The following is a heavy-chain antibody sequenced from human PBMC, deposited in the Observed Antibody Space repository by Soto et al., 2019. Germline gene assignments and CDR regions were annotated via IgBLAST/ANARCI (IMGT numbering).Heavy chain of an antibody. Sequence: EVQLLESGGGLVQPGGSLRLSCAASGFTFSSYAMRWVRQAPGKGLEWVSAISGSGDSTYYADSVKGRFTISRDNSKNTLYRRRNSVRAEDTAKYDCARRGSGSYYDYWGQGTLVTVSS. D-gene: IGHD1-26*01. CDR3: ARRGSGSYYDY. CDR2: ISGSGDST. CDR1: GFTFSSYA. V-gene: IGHV3-23*01. J-gene: IGHJ4*02.